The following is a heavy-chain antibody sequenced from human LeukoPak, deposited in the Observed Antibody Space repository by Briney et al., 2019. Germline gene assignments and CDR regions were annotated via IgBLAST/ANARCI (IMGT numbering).Heavy chain of an antibody. CDR2: IRQDGSEK. V-gene: IGHV3-7*03. CDR3: ATRLTSGWNGFDD. J-gene: IGHJ4*02. CDR1: GFTFISYW. Sequence: GGSLRLSCAASGFTFISYWMTWVRQAPGKGLEWVASIRQDGSEKYYVDSVKGRFTTSRDNAKNSPFLQMSSLRAEDTAVYYCATRLTSGWNGFDDWGQGTLVTVSS. D-gene: IGHD6-19*01.